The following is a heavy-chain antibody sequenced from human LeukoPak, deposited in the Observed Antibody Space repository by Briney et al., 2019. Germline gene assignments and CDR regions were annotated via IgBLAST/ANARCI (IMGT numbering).Heavy chain of an antibody. CDR1: GYTFTAYY. D-gene: IGHD6-13*01. V-gene: IGHV1-2*02. J-gene: IGHJ5*02. Sequence: GASVKVSCKASGYTFTAYYVHWVRQAPGQGLEWMAWINPNSGVTKYAQKFQGRVTMTRDTSISTAYMELNRLISGDTAVYYCAKMAIAAAVEGDSWCDPWGQGTLVTVSS. CDR3: AKMAIAAAVEGDSWCDP. CDR2: INPNSGVT.